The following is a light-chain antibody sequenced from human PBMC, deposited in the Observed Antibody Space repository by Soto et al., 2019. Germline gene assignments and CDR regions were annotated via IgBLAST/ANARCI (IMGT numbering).Light chain of an antibody. CDR2: RNN. V-gene: IGLV1-47*01. CDR3: QSYDSSLSGHV. CDR1: TSNIGSNY. Sequence: QSVLTQPPSASGTPGQGVTISCSGSTSNIGSNYVYWYQQLPGTAPKLLIYRNNQRPSGVPDRFSGSKSGTSASLAISGLRSDDEADYYCQSYDSSLSGHVFGTGTKLTVL. J-gene: IGLJ1*01.